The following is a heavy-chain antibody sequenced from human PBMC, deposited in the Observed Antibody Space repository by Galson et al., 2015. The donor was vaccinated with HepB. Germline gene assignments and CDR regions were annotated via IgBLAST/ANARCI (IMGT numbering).Heavy chain of an antibody. CDR2: IHDTGST. J-gene: IGHJ4*02. V-gene: IGHV4-59*08. CDR3: ARLESSGWYGGVYFDY. Sequence: SETLSLTCTVSGGSISSYYWNWIRQSPGKGLEWIGYIHDTGSTNYNPSLRSRFTISIDTSKNQFSLKLSSVTAADTAVYYCARLESSGWYGGVYFDYWGQGTLVTVSS. CDR1: GGSISSYY. D-gene: IGHD6-19*01.